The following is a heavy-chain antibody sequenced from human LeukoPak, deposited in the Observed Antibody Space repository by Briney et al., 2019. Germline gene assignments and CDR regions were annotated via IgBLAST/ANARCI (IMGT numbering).Heavy chain of an antibody. V-gene: IGHV4-59*08. D-gene: IGHD6-19*01. CDR2: IYYSGST. CDR1: GGSISSYY. J-gene: IGHJ4*02. CDR3: ASHPGWLVRSFDY. Sequence: PSETLSLTCTASGGSISSYYWSWIRQPPGKGLEWIGYIYYSGSTNYNPSLKSRVTISVDTSKNQFSLKLSSVTAADTAVYYCASHPGWLVRSFDYWGQGTLVTVSS.